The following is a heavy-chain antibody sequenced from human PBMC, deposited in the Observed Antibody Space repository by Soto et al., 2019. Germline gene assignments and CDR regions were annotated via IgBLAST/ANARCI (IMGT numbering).Heavy chain of an antibody. D-gene: IGHD5-12*01. CDR2: ISGSGGST. CDR1: GFTFSSYA. V-gene: IGHV3-23*01. CDR3: ARALGGYSGYDGCSMDV. J-gene: IGHJ6*04. Sequence: GGSLRLSCAASGFTFSSYAMSWVRQAPGKGLEWVSAISGSGGSTYYADSVKGRFTISRDNSKNTLYLQMNSLRAEDTAVYYCARALGGYSGYDGCSMDVWGKGTTVTVSS.